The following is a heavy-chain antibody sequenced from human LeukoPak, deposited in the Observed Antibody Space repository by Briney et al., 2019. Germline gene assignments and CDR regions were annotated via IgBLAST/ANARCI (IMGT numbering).Heavy chain of an antibody. D-gene: IGHD6-13*01. V-gene: IGHV1-69*05. CDR3: ARAPRIAAAGGSAFDI. Sequence: GSSVKVSCKASGGTFSSYAISWVRQAPGQGLEWMGGIIPIFGTANYAQKFQGRVTITTDESTSTAYMELSSLRSEDTAVYYCARAPRIAAAGGSAFDIWGRGTMVTVSS. CDR1: GGTFSSYA. J-gene: IGHJ3*02. CDR2: IIPIFGTA.